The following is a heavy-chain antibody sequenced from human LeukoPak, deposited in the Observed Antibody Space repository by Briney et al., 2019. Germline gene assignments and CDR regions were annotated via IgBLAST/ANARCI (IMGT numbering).Heavy chain of an antibody. Sequence: GGSLRLSCAASGFTFNSYAMTWVRQAPGKGLEWVSGISGNGGSTYYADSVKGRFTISRDNSKNSLYLQMNSLRAEDTAVYYCARLGGSHYFDYWGQGTLVTVSS. V-gene: IGHV3-23*01. CDR3: ARLGGSHYFDY. D-gene: IGHD3-16*01. J-gene: IGHJ4*02. CDR2: ISGNGGST. CDR1: GFTFNSYA.